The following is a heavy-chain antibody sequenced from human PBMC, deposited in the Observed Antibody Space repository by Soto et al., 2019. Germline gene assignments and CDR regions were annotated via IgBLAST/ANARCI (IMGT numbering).Heavy chain of an antibody. CDR2: IYYSGIS. Sequence: SETLSLTCTVSGGSTSSGGFYWIWIRHHPGKGLEWIGYIYYSGISYYNPSLKSRVSISLDTSRNQFSMTLNSVTAADTAVYYCARSGYTYGMDVWGQGATVTV. V-gene: IGHV4-31*03. J-gene: IGHJ6*02. D-gene: IGHD3-3*01. CDR1: GGSTSSGGFY. CDR3: ARSGYTYGMDV.